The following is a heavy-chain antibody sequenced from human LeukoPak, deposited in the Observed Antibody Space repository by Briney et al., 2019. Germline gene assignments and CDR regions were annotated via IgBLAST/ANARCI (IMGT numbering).Heavy chain of an antibody. D-gene: IGHD5-12*01. V-gene: IGHV3-23*01. CDR1: GFTFHHYA. J-gene: IGHJ3*02. CDR2: ISGSGDST. CDR3: AREHSLVAIHDAFDI. Sequence: PGGSLRLSCATSGFTFHHYAMSWVRQAPGKGLEWVSAISGSGDSTYYADSVKGRFTISRDDSENTLYLQMNRLRADDAAVYHCAREHSLVAIHDAFDIWGQGTMVTVSS.